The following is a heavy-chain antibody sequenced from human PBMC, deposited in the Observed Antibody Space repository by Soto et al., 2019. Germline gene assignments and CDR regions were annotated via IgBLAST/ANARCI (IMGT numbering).Heavy chain of an antibody. V-gene: IGHV3-30*18. CDR2: ISYDGSNK. D-gene: IGHD6-13*01. Sequence: VAVISYDGSNKYYADSVKGRFTISRDNSKNTLYLQMNSLRAEDTAVYYCAKGKQPLAEKHYYYYGMDVWGQGTTVTVSS. CDR3: AKGKQPLAEKHYYYYGMDV. J-gene: IGHJ6*02.